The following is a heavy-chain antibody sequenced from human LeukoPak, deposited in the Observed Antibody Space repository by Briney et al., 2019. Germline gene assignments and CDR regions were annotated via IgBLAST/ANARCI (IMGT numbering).Heavy chain of an antibody. CDR2: VIPISRGT. J-gene: IGHJ4*02. Sequence: ASVTLSFKSSGSSFTDCYLHWVRHALGQPPGWMGWVIPISRGTNYTQTLQSRVTITRDTSITTAYLELSTLRSADTAVYYCARMGYKHYFVSRGEGNL. D-gene: IGHD5-24*01. CDR3: ARMGYKHYFVS. V-gene: IGHV1-2*02. CDR1: GSSFTDCY.